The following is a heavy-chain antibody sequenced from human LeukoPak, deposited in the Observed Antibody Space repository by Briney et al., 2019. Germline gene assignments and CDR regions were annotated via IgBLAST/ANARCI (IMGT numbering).Heavy chain of an antibody. D-gene: IGHD3-10*01. CDR2: ISGSGGST. CDR1: GFTFSSYG. J-gene: IGHJ3*02. CDR3: ASDDTYYYGSGLLAFDI. Sequence: GGSLRLSCAASGFTFSSYGMSWVRQAPGKGLEWVSAISGSGGSTHYADSVKGRFTISRDNSKNTLYLQMNSLRAEDTAVYYCASDDTYYYGSGLLAFDIWGQGTMVTVSS. V-gene: IGHV3-23*01.